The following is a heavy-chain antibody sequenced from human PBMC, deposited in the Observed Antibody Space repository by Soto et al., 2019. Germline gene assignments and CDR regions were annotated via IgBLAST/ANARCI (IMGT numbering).Heavy chain of an antibody. J-gene: IGHJ4*02. V-gene: IGHV3-7*03. CDR1: GFSFSDYW. D-gene: IGHD2-21*02. CDR3: AKDGGSDSYYFDF. CDR2: IKQDGSEK. Sequence: GGSLRLSCAASGFSFSDYWMTWVRQAPGKGLEWVANIKQDGSEKFYEASVKGRFTISRDNAKNSLYLQLNGLRPDDTAVYYCAKDGGSDSYYFDFWGLGTLVTVSS.